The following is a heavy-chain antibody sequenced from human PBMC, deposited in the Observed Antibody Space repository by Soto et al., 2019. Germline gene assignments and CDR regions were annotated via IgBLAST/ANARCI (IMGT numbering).Heavy chain of an antibody. CDR2: ISSSSSYI. D-gene: IGHD3-9*01. CDR3: ASAHDILTGYYDAFDI. J-gene: IGHJ3*02. CDR1: GFTFSSYS. V-gene: IGHV3-21*01. Sequence: GGSLRLSCAASGFTFSSYSMNWVRQAPGKGLEWVSSISSSSSYIYYADSVKGRFTISRDNAKNSLYLQMNSLRAEDTAVYYCASAHDILTGYYDAFDIWGQGTMVTVSS.